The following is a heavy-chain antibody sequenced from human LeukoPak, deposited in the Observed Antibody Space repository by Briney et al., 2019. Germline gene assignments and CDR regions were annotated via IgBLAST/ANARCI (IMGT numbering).Heavy chain of an antibody. D-gene: IGHD2-2*01. CDR3: ARVHCSSTSSYEVVIDY. V-gene: IGHV4-30-2*01. CDR1: VGSLSSGGYS. Sequence: LQTLSLTCAGSVGSLSSGGYSGGWIPQPPGEGLEWIGYIYHCGSTYYNPSLKSRVTISVDRSKNQFSLKLSSVTAADTAVYYCARVHCSSTSSYEVVIDYWGQGTLVTVSS. CDR2: IYHCGST. J-gene: IGHJ4*02.